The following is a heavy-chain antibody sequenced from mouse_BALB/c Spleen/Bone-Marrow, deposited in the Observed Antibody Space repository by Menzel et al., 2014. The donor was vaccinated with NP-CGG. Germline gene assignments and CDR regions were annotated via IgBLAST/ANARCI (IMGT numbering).Heavy chain of an antibody. CDR3: ARFDDDYWGFAH. J-gene: IGHJ3*01. V-gene: IGHV1S29*02. D-gene: IGHD2-3*01. Sequence: ELQLKQSGPELVKPGASVKISCRASGYTFTDYNMHWVKQSHGESLEWIGYIYPYGGNTAYNQKFKNKATLTVDNSSSTAHMELRSLTSEDSAVYYCARFDDDYWGFAHWGQGTLVTVSA. CDR2: IYPYGGNT. CDR1: GYTFTDYN.